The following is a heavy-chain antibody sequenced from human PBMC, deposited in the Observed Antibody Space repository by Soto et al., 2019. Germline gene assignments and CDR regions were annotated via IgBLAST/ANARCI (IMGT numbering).Heavy chain of an antibody. J-gene: IGHJ4*02. CDR3: ATQGGG. D-gene: IGHD2-15*01. CDR1: GITVSSNY. CDR2: IYTGGST. Sequence: GGSLRVSCAVSGITVSSNYMNWVRQAPGKGLKWVSVIYTGGSTDYADSVKGRFTISRDTSKNTVYLQTDRLRAEDPAVYYCATQGGGWGQGTLVTVSS. V-gene: IGHV3-66*01.